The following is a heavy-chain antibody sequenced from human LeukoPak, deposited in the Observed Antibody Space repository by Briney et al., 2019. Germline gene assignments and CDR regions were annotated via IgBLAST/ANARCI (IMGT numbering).Heavy chain of an antibody. Sequence: GGSLRLSCAASGFTFSSCWMTWVRQAPGRGLERVATIKEDGSEKYYVDSVKGRFTISRDNAKDSLYLQMNSLRGEDTAVYYCAKCRFTYGYNFDYWGQGTLVTVSS. CDR1: GFTFSSCW. CDR3: AKCRFTYGYNFDY. J-gene: IGHJ4*02. D-gene: IGHD5-18*01. V-gene: IGHV3-7*02. CDR2: IKEDGSEK.